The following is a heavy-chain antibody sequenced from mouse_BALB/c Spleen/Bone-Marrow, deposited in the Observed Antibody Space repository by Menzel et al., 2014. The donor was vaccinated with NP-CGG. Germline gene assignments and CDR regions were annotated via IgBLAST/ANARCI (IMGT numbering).Heavy chain of an antibody. CDR1: GYSFTSYY. J-gene: IGHJ4*01. CDR2: IFPGSGNI. V-gene: IGHV1-66*01. D-gene: IGHD2-1*01. Sequence: QVQLKESGPELVKPGASVKISCEASGYSFTSYYIHWVKQRPGQGLEWIGWIFPGSGNIKYNEKFKGEATLTADTSSSTAYMRLSNLTSEDSAVYFCARRGNWGYAMDYWGQGTSVTVSS. CDR3: ARRGNWGYAMDY.